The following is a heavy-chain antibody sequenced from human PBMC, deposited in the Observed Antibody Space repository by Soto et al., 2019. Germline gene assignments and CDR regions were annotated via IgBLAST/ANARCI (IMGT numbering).Heavy chain of an antibody. CDR2: ISYDGSNK. CDR1: GFTFSSYA. J-gene: IGHJ6*02. D-gene: IGHD5-18*01. V-gene: IGHV3-30-3*01. CDR3: ARVYSYGLYYYYGMDV. Sequence: QVQLVESGGGVVQPGRSLRLSCAASGFTFSSYAMHWVRQAPGKGLEWVAVISYDGSNKYYADSVKGRFTISRDNSKNTLYLQMNSLRAEDTAEYYCARVYSYGLYYYYGMDVWGQGTTVTVSS.